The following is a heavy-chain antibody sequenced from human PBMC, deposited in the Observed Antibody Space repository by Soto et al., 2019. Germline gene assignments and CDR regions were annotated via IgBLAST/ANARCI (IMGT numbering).Heavy chain of an antibody. D-gene: IGHD6-13*01. V-gene: IGHV3-23*01. CDR1: GFTFSSYA. CDR2: ISGSGGST. CDR3: AKDCGSSSPPYYYYMDA. J-gene: IGHJ6*03. Sequence: PGGSLRLSCAASGFTFSSYAMSWVRQAPGKGLEWVSAISGSGGSTYYADSVKGRFTISRDNSKNTLYLQMNSLRAEDTAVYYCAKDCGSSSPPYYYYMDAWGKGTTVTVSS.